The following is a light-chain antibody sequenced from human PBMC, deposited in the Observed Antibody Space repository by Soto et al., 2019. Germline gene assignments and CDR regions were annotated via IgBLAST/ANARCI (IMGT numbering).Light chain of an antibody. J-gene: IGLJ1*01. Sequence: QSVLTQPASVSGSPGQSITISCTGTSSDVGGYNYVSWYQQHQGKAPKLMIYEVSNRPSGVSNRFSGSKSGNTASLTISGLQAEDEADYYCSSYTSSSTYVVGTGTKV. CDR3: SSYTSSSTYV. CDR1: SSDVGGYNY. V-gene: IGLV2-14*01. CDR2: EVS.